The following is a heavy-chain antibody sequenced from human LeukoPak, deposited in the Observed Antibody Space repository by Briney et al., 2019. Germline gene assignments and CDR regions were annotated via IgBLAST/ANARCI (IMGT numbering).Heavy chain of an antibody. Sequence: SVKVSCKASGGTFSSYAISWVRQAPGQGLEWMGIINPSGGSTSYAQKFQGRVTMTRDTSTSTVYMELSSLRSEDTAVYYCARGIAARPGGHYFDYWGQGTLVTVSS. V-gene: IGHV1-46*01. CDR1: GGTFSSYA. CDR2: INPSGGST. CDR3: ARGIAARPGGHYFDY. J-gene: IGHJ4*02. D-gene: IGHD6-6*01.